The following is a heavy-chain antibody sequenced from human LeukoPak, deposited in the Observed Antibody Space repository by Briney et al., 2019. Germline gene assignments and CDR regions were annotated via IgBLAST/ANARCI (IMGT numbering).Heavy chain of an antibody. J-gene: IGHJ4*02. CDR3: LRGDRRDY. CDR2: IDSSGGYM. Sequence: GGSLRLSCAASGFTVRNNYMSWVRQAPGKGLEWVSSIDSSGGYMFYADSVKGRFIISRDNAKDSLYLQMNSLRVEDTAVYYCLRGDRRDYWGQGTLVTVSS. CDR1: GFTVRNNY. V-gene: IGHV3-21*06.